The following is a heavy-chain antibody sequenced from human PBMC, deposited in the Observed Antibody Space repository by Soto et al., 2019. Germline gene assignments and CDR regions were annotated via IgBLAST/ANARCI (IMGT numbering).Heavy chain of an antibody. V-gene: IGHV4-39*01. CDR3: ARRERIAARNFDY. D-gene: IGHD6-6*01. Sequence: SETLSLTCTVSGGSISSSSYYWGWIRQPPGKGLEWIGSIYYSGSTYYNPSLKSRVTISVDTSKNQLSLKLSSVTAADTAVYYCARRERIAARNFDYWGQGTLVTVSS. J-gene: IGHJ4*02. CDR2: IYYSGST. CDR1: GGSISSSSYY.